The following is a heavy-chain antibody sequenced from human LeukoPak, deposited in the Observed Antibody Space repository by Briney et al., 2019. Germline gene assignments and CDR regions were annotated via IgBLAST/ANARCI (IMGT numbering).Heavy chain of an antibody. Sequence: ASVKVSCKASGYTFTNYHLHWVRQAPGQGLEWMGRIIPIFGTANYAQKFQGRVTITTDESTSTAYMELSSLRSEDTAVYYCARNGDYDFWSGYYTDYYYYMDVWGKGTTVTVSS. D-gene: IGHD3-3*01. CDR2: IIPIFGTA. V-gene: IGHV1-69*05. J-gene: IGHJ6*03. CDR3: ARNGDYDFWSGYYTDYYYYMDV. CDR1: GYTFTNYH.